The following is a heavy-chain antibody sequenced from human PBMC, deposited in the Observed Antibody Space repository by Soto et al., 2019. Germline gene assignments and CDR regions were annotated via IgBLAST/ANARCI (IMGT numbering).Heavy chain of an antibody. V-gene: IGHV4-39*01. CDR1: GGSISSSSYY. D-gene: IGHD2-2*01. Sequence: SETLSLTYTASGGSISSSSYYWDWIRQPPGKGLEWIGRIYYSGSTYYNPSLKSRVTISVDTSKNQFSLKLSSVTAADTAVYYCARTGAVVLDYWGQGTLVTVSS. J-gene: IGHJ4*02. CDR2: IYYSGST. CDR3: ARTGAVVLDY.